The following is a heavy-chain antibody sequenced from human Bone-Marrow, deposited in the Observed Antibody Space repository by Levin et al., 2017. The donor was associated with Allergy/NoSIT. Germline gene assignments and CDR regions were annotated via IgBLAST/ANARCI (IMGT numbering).Heavy chain of an antibody. Sequence: GESLKISCTASGFTFRNYAMTWVRQAPGKGLEWVSGISGSGDRTYYADSVKGRFTLSRDNSKNTLHLQMNSLRAEDTAVYYCARSDIRGRISIFGVVLSNWGQGNLVTVSS. J-gene: IGHJ4*02. CDR1: GFTFRNYA. CDR2: ISGSGDRT. V-gene: IGHV3-23*01. D-gene: IGHD3-3*01. CDR3: ARSDIRGRISIFGVVLSN.